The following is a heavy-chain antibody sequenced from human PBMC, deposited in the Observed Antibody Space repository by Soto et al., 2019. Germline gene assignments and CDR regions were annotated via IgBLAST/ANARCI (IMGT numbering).Heavy chain of an antibody. J-gene: IGHJ4*02. CDR1: GFLFNNAW. V-gene: IGHV3-15*01. CDR3: STDSYDFVWGSYRFHQY. Sequence: PGGSLRLCCEASGFLFNNAWMSWVRQPPGKGLEWVGRIKIKTDGATTDYAPPVRGRFTISRDDSKNTLYLQMNSLKTEDTAVYFCSTDSYDFVWGSYRFHQYRGRGTLVTVSS. CDR2: IKIKTDGATT. D-gene: IGHD3-16*02.